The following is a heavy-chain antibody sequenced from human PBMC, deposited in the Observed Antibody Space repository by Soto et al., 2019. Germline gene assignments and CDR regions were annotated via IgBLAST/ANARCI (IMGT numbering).Heavy chain of an antibody. V-gene: IGHV4-28*01. CDR3: ARTKGSGNYEFDY. D-gene: IGHD3-10*01. CDR1: GYSISSINW. Sequence: QVQLKESGPGLVKPSDTLSLTCSVSGYSISSINWWGWVRQPPGKGLEWIGYIDYSGRTYYNRSRQRRVTMSLDTSKNHFSRQLSSVTAVDTAVYFCARTKGSGNYEFDYWGQGTLVTVSS. J-gene: IGHJ4*02. CDR2: IDYSGRT.